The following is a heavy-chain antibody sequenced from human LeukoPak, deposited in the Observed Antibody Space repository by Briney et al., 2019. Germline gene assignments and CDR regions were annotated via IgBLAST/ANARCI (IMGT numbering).Heavy chain of an antibody. CDR2: IDPSDSYT. J-gene: IGHJ4*02. V-gene: IGHV5-10-1*01. CDR1: GNSFTSYW. Sequence: LGESLKISCKGSGNSFTSYWISWVRQRPGKGLEWMGRIDPSDSYTNYSPSFQGHVTISADKSISTAYLQWSSLKASDTAMYYCARLYPVAAVGFDYWGQGTLVTVSS. D-gene: IGHD6-13*01. CDR3: ARLYPVAAVGFDY.